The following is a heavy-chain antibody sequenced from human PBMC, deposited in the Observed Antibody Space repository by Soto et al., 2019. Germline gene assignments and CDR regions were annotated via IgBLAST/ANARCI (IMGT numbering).Heavy chain of an antibody. D-gene: IGHD6-6*01. CDR3: AKRSSSSTFDY. CDR2: ISGSDDST. CDR1: GFTFSSYA. Sequence: GGSLRLSCAASGFTFSSYAMNWVRQAPGKGLEWVSVISGSDDSTYYADSVKGRFTISRDNSKNTLYLQMNSLRAEDTAVYYCAKRSSSSTFDYWGQGTLVTVSS. V-gene: IGHV3-23*01. J-gene: IGHJ4*02.